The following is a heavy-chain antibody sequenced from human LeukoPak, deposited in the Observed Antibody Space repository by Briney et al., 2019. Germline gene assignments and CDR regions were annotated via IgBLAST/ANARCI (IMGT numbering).Heavy chain of an antibody. D-gene: IGHD4/OR15-4a*01. CDR3: ARRAGAYSHPYDY. CDR2: ISSSGSTI. J-gene: IGHJ4*02. Sequence: GGSLRLSCAASGFTFSNYEMNWVRQAPGKGLEWVSYISSSGSTIYYADSVKGRFTISRDNSKNTLYLQMNSLRAEDTAVYYCARRAGAYSHPYDYWGQGTLVTVSS. CDR1: GFTFSNYE. V-gene: IGHV3-48*03.